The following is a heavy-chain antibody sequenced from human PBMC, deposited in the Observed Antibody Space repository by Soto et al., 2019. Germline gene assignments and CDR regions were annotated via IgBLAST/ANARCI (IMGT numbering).Heavy chain of an antibody. J-gene: IGHJ4*02. CDR2: ISAHNGNT. CDR3: ASQGGALYYFDY. Sequence: ASVQFSCKPSGYTFTSYGICWVRPAHGQGLEWMGWISAHNGNTNYAQKLQGRGTLPTDTTTSTAYMERSRLRSDASAVYYCASQGGALYYFDYWGQGTLVAVSS. D-gene: IGHD3-16*01. V-gene: IGHV1-18*01. CDR1: GYTFTSYG.